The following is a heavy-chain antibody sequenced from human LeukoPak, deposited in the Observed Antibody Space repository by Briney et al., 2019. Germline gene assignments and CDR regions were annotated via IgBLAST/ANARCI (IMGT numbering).Heavy chain of an antibody. D-gene: IGHD5-18*01. V-gene: IGHV4-34*01. J-gene: IGHJ4*02. CDR3: ARVSGYSYGKGYFDY. Sequence: SSETLSLTCAVYGGSLSGYYWSWIRQPPGKGLEWIGEINHSGSTNYNPSLKSRVTISVDTSKNQFSLKLSSVTAADTAVYYCARVSGYSYGKGYFDYWGQGTLVTVSS. CDR2: INHSGST. CDR1: GGSLSGYY.